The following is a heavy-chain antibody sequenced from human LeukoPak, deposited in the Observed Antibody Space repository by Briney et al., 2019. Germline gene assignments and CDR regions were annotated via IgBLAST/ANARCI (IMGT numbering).Heavy chain of an antibody. Sequence: SETLSLTCTVSGGSLSSYYWSWIRQPPGKGLEWIGYIYYSGSTNYNPSLKSRVTISVDTSKHQFSLKLSSVTAAATAEYYCARDQGIIAVAGSAYYYGMDVWGQGTTVTVSS. J-gene: IGHJ6*02. CDR2: IYYSGST. CDR3: ARDQGIIAVAGSAYYYGMDV. CDR1: GGSLSSYY. V-gene: IGHV4-59*01. D-gene: IGHD6-19*01.